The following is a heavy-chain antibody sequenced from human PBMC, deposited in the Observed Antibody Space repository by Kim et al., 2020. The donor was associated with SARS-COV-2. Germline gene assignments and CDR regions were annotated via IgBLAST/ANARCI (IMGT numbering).Heavy chain of an antibody. CDR1: GYSISNTHW. CDR3: AKTRVTAGLSFDY. Sequence: SETLSLTCAVSGYSISNTHWWGWIRQPPGRGLEWIGYIFYSGSTYYSPSLKGRVTMSIDTSKNQFSLNLSSVTAVDTAVYYCAKTRVTAGLSFDYWGRGTLVTVSS. CDR2: IFYSGST. D-gene: IGHD6-13*01. J-gene: IGHJ4*02. V-gene: IGHV4-28*01.